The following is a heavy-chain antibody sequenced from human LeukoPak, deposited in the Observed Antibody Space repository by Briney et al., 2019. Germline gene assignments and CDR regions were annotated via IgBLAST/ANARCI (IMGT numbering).Heavy chain of an antibody. D-gene: IGHD3-10*01. CDR1: GFTFSSYA. CDR3: AKFNGFGEAYYYYYGMDV. J-gene: IGHJ6*02. V-gene: IGHV3-23*01. Sequence: PGGSLRLSCAASGFTFSSYAMSWVRQAPGKGLEWVSAISGSGGSTYYADSVKGRFTISRDNSKNTLYLQMNSLRAEDTAVYYCAKFNGFGEAYYYYYGMDVRGQGTTVTVSS. CDR2: ISGSGGST.